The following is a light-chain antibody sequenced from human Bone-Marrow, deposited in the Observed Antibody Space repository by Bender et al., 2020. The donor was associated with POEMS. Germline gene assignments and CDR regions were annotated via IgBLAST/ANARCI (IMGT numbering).Light chain of an antibody. Sequence: QSALTQPASVSGSPGQSITISCTGTSSDIGGYNYVSWYQQHPDKAPKLIIYEVSNRPSGVPDRFSGSKSGNTASLTISGLQAEDEADYYCCSYADSSTLVFGTGTKVTVL. CDR1: SSDIGGYNY. CDR3: CSYADSSTLV. J-gene: IGLJ1*01. V-gene: IGLV2-14*01. CDR2: EVS.